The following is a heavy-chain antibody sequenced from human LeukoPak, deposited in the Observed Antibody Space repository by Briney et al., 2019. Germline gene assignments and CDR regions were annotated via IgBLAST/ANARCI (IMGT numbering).Heavy chain of an antibody. V-gene: IGHV4-59*01. CDR3: ARLGGYSYYYDSSGYRLGELDY. CDR1: GGSITSYY. CDR2: IYYIGST. D-gene: IGHD3-22*01. J-gene: IGHJ4*02. Sequence: SETPSLTCTVSGGSITSYYWSWIRQPPGKGLEWLGYIYYIGSTNYNPSLKSRVTISVDTSKNQFSLKLSSVTAADTAVYYCARLGGYSYYYDSSGYRLGELDYWGQGTLVTVSS.